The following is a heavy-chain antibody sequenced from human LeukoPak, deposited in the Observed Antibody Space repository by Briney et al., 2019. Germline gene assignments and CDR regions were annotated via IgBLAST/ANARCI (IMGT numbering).Heavy chain of an antibody. J-gene: IGHJ5*02. CDR1: GGSISSGGYS. Sequence: SETLSLTCAVSGGSISSGGYSWSWLRQPPGKGLEGIGYIYHSGSTYSTPSLKSRVTISLDRSKNQFSLKLSSVTAADTAVYYCARATYYYDSSGYYYEPSWFDPWGQGTLVTVSS. V-gene: IGHV4-30-2*01. CDR3: ARATYYYDSSGYYYEPSWFDP. CDR2: IYHSGST. D-gene: IGHD3-22*01.